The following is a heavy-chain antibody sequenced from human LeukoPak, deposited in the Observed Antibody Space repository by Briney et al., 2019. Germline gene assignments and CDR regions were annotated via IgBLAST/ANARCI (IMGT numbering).Heavy chain of an antibody. J-gene: IGHJ4*02. CDR2: VYYSGST. Sequence: SETLSLTCTVSGGSVSSGSYYWSWIRQPPGKGLEWIGYVYYSGSTNYNPSLKSRVTISVDTSKNQFSLKLNSVTAADTAVYYCARTQYCSSTSCYFGYFDYWGQGTLVTVSS. V-gene: IGHV4-61*01. CDR1: GGSVSSGSYY. D-gene: IGHD2-2*01. CDR3: ARTQYCSSTSCYFGYFDY.